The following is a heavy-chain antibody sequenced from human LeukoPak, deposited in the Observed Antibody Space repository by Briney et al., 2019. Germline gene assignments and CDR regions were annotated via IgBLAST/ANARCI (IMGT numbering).Heavy chain of an antibody. Sequence: GASVKVSCKASGGTFISYAISWVRQAPGQGLEWMGGIIPIFGTANYARKFQGRVTITTDESTSTAYMELSSLRSEDTAVYYCAREGSGYCSSTSCYHSDWGQGTLVTVSS. J-gene: IGHJ4*02. CDR1: GGTFISYA. CDR3: AREGSGYCSSTSCYHSD. D-gene: IGHD2-2*01. V-gene: IGHV1-69*05. CDR2: IIPIFGTA.